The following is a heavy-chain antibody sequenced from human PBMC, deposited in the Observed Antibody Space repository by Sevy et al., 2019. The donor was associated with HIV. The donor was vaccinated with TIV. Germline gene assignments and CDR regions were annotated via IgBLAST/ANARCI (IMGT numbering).Heavy chain of an antibody. V-gene: IGHV3-30*02. CDR1: GFTFSSYG. CDR2: IRYDGSNK. D-gene: IGHD2-2*01. CDR3: AKDEAYCSSTSCYALGGTTFNYFDY. Sequence: GGSLRLSCAASGFTFSSYGMHWVRQAPGKGLEWVAFIRYDGSNKYYADSVKGRFTISRDNSKNTLYLQMNSLRAEDTAVYYCAKDEAYCSSTSCYALGGTTFNYFDYWGQGTLVTVSS. J-gene: IGHJ4*02.